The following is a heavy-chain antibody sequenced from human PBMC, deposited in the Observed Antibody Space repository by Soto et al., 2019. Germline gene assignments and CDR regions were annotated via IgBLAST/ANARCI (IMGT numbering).Heavy chain of an antibody. J-gene: IGHJ6*02. D-gene: IGHD6-25*01. CDR1: GFTFTNYF. Sequence: QVQLVQSGAEVKKPGASVKVSCKASGFTFTNYFFHWVRQAPRQGLEWMGIISPYGGSTNYVQSLKGRATMTSDTSTSTVYMELSSLRSEDTAVYYCARGDGRGSSGFYYYYGMDVWGHGTTVTVSS. CDR3: ARGDGRGSSGFYYYYGMDV. CDR2: ISPYGGST. V-gene: IGHV1-46*01.